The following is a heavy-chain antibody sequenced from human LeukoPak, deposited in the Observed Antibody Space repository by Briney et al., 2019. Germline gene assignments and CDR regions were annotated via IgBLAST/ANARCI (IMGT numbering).Heavy chain of an antibody. CDR2: IIPIFGTA. V-gene: IGHV1-69*05. CDR1: GGTFSSYA. J-gene: IGHJ4*02. CDR3: ARGESIAAADPFDY. Sequence: SVKVSCKASGGTFSSYAISWVRQAPGQGLEWMGRIIPIFGTANYAQKFQGRVTITTDESTSTAYMELSSLRSEGTAVYYCARGESIAAADPFDYWGQGTLVTVSS. D-gene: IGHD6-13*01.